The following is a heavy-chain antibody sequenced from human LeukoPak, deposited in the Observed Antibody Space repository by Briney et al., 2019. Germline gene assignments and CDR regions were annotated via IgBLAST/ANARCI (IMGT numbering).Heavy chain of an antibody. CDR1: GGSISSGDYY. Sequence: PSQTLSLTCAVSGGSISSGDYYWSWIRQPPGKGLEWIGYIYYSGSTYYNPSLKSRVTISVDTSKNQFSLNLSSVTAADTAVYSCARVPFWSAYPGYYYGMDVWGQGTTVTVSS. CDR2: IYYSGST. J-gene: IGHJ6*02. CDR3: ARVPFWSAYPGYYYGMDV. V-gene: IGHV4-30-4*01. D-gene: IGHD3-3*01.